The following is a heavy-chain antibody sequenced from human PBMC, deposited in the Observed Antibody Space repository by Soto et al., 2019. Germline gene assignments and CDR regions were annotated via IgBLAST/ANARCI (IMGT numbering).Heavy chain of an antibody. V-gene: IGHV1-8*01. D-gene: IGHD3-10*01. J-gene: IGHJ1*01. CDR3: VRLYDYGSGSWSH. CDR2: LNPNNGHT. CDR1: GYTFTNYD. Sequence: QVQLVQSGAEVKKPGASVKVSCKASGYTFTNYDINWVRQATGQGLEWMGWLNPNNGHTGYAQRFQGRVTMTRDTSISTAYMELTSLTSEDTAVYYCVRLYDYGSGSWSHWGQGTLITVSS.